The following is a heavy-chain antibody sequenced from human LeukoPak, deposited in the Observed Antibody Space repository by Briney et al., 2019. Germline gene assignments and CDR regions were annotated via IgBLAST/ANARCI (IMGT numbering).Heavy chain of an antibody. D-gene: IGHD3-16*01. CDR1: GYIFTIYG. CDR2: ISADNGDT. V-gene: IGHV1-18*01. Sequence: ASVKVSCKASGYIFTIYGINWVRQAPGQGLEWMGWISADNGDTNYAQKFQGRVNMTTDTSTSTVYMELRSLRSDDTALYYCARGGTPTTTFGGYWGQGTMVTVSS. J-gene: IGHJ4*02. CDR3: ARGGTPTTTFGGY.